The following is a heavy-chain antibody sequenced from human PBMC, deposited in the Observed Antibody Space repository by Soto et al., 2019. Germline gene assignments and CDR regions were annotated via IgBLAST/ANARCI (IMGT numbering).Heavy chain of an antibody. Sequence: GGSLRLSCAVSGFNGMSYWMSWVRQAPEKGLEWVASVKEDGSELYYLHSGRGRLSISRDSAGNALHLTMNYLSAEDTGVYFCARDIGFDYVNWGQGIPVTVSS. D-gene: IGHD3-16*01. CDR3: ARDIGFDYVN. CDR2: VKEDGSEL. J-gene: IGHJ4*02. V-gene: IGHV3-7*01. CDR1: GFNGMSYW.